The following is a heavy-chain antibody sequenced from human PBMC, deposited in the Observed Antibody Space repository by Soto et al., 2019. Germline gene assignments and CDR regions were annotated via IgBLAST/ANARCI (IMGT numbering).Heavy chain of an antibody. Sequence: QVQLVESGGGVVQPGRSLRLSCAASGFTFSSYAMHWVRQAPGKGLEWVAVISYDGSNKYYADSVKGRFTISRDNSKNTLYLQMNSLRAEDTAVYYFARDLEQWLAKESHWGQGTLVTVSS. V-gene: IGHV3-30-3*01. CDR3: ARDLEQWLAKESH. CDR1: GFTFSSYA. J-gene: IGHJ4*02. D-gene: IGHD6-19*01. CDR2: ISYDGSNK.